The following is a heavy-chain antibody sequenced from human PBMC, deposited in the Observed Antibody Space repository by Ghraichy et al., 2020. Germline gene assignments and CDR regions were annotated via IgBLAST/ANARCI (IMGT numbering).Heavy chain of an antibody. Sequence: GGSLRLSCAASGFNSNDYYITWISQAPGKGLEWISYISTTGTYTKYADSVEGRFTISRDDAKNSVYLQMSSLRVEDTAIYYCARGGSGYDWRVDWFFDLWGRGTLVPVSS. V-gene: IGHV3-11*05. J-gene: IGHJ2*01. CDR3: ARGGSGYDWRVDWFFDL. D-gene: IGHD5-12*01. CDR1: GFNSNDYY. CDR2: ISTTGTYT.